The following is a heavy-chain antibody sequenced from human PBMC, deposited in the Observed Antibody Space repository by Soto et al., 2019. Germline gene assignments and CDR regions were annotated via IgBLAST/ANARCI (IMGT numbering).Heavy chain of an antibody. CDR3: ARDLVAGIAAAGTSYYYYYGMDV. J-gene: IGHJ6*02. Sequence: GGPQRLSCAASGFNFGNYWMHWVRQAPGKGLAWVSRMNSDGSSTNYADSVKGRFTVSRDNAKNTLYLQMNSLRAEDTAVYYCARDLVAGIAAAGTSYYYYYGMDVWGQGTTVTVSS. D-gene: IGHD6-13*01. CDR1: GFNFGNYW. CDR2: MNSDGSST. V-gene: IGHV3-74*01.